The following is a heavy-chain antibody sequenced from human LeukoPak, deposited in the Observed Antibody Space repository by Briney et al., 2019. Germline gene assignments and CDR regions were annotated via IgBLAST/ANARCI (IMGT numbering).Heavy chain of an antibody. CDR3: VAGSYFWSGYFFDY. J-gene: IGHJ4*02. CDR1: GYTFTSYD. Sequence: ASVKVSCKASGYTFTSYDINWVRQATGQGLEWMGWMNPNSGNTGYAQKFQGRVTMTRNTSISTAYMELSSLRSEDTAVYYCVAGSYFWSGYFFDYWGQGTLVTVSS. D-gene: IGHD3-3*01. CDR2: MNPNSGNT. V-gene: IGHV1-8*01.